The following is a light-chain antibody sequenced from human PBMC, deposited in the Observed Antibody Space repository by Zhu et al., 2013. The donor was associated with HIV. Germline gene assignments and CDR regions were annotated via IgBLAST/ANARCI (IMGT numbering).Light chain of an antibody. CDR3: QQVHSYPLT. Sequence: AIQMTQSPSSLSASVGDRVVITCRASQGIRNDLGWYQQKPGKAPKLLIYAASTLQGGVPSKFSGGGSGTDFTLTISSLQPEDFATYYCQQVHSYPLTFGGGTKVEIK. CDR2: AAS. J-gene: IGKJ4*01. CDR1: QGIRND. V-gene: IGKV1-6*01.